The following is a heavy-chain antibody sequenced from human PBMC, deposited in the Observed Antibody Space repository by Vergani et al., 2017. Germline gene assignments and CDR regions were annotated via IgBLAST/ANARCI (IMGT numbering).Heavy chain of an antibody. Sequence: QVQLVQSGGGVVNPGGSLKPSGVALGFPLNRYGMQWVPPAPGKGLGWVAYVLFDGSNEYYADSVKGRFIVSRDNSNDALYLQMNSLRTDDTAVYYCARDLAYCHEGSCALWGQGSVVTVSS. CDR1: GFPLNRYG. CDR2: VLFDGSNE. D-gene: IGHD2-15*01. J-gene: IGHJ4*02. CDR3: ARDLAYCHEGSCAL. V-gene: IGHV3-30*02.